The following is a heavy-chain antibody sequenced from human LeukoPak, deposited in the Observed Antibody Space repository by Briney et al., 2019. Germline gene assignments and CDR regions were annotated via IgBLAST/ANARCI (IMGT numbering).Heavy chain of an antibody. J-gene: IGHJ6*04. D-gene: IGHD2-15*01. Sequence: PGRSLRLSCAASGFTFSSYEMNWVRQAPGKGLEWVSYISSSGSTIYYADSVKGRFTISRDNAKNSLYLQMNSLRAEDTAVYYCARAGYCSGGSCYYMSFGMDVWGKGTTVTVSS. CDR1: GFTFSSYE. CDR3: ARAGYCSGGSCYYMSFGMDV. CDR2: ISSSGSTI. V-gene: IGHV3-48*03.